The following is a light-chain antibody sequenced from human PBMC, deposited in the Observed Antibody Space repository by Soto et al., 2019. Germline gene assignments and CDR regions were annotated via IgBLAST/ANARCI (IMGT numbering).Light chain of an antibody. CDR3: QLRSNWPPSIT. J-gene: IGKJ5*01. CDR1: QSVRSY. V-gene: IGKV3-11*01. Sequence: EIVLTQSPATLSLSPGERATLSCRASQSVRSYLAWYQQKPGQAPRLLIYDASNRATGIPARFSGSGSGTDFTLTISSLEPEDFAVYYCQLRSNWPPSITFGQGTRLEIK. CDR2: DAS.